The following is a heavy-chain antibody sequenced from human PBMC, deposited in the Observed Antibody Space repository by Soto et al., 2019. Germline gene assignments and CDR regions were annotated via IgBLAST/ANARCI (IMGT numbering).Heavy chain of an antibody. V-gene: IGHV3-30*18. CDR2: ISYDGSNQ. Sequence: GGSLRLSCAASGSTFNIYGMHWVRQAPDKGLEWVALISYDGSNQYYADSVKGRFTISRDNSKNTLFLQMNSLRADDTAVYYCAKDQASGQGSFDSWGQGTLITSPQ. CDR3: AKDQASGQGSFDS. CDR1: GSTFNIYG. J-gene: IGHJ4*02.